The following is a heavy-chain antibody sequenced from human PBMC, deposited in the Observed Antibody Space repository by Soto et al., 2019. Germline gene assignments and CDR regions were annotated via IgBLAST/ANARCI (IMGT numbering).Heavy chain of an antibody. D-gene: IGHD1-1*01. CDR2: IKDDDSET. CDR3: AAWSQRNWLDY. CDR1: GFIFSSYW. J-gene: IGHJ4*02. V-gene: IGHV3-7*03. Sequence: EVQLVESGGGLVQPGGSLRLSCAGSGFIFSSYWMGWVRQSPVRGLEWVANIKDDDSETSYLDFAKGRFTISRDNAKNTLQLQMTSLRVEDTAVYYCAAWSQRNWLDYWGQGILVTASS.